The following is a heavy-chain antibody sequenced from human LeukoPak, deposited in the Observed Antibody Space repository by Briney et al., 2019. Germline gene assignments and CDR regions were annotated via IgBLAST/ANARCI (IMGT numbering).Heavy chain of an antibody. Sequence: TGGSLRLSCAASGFSLSSYSMNWVRQAPGKGLEWVSYISSSSGSIYYVDSVKGRFTISRDNAKNSLYLQMSSLRADDTAVYYCARLPFTYYYGSGSSRSRYYYMDVWGKGTTVTISS. CDR3: ARLPFTYYYGSGSSRSRYYYMDV. V-gene: IGHV3-48*01. CDR2: ISSSSGSI. D-gene: IGHD3-10*01. CDR1: GFSLSSYS. J-gene: IGHJ6*03.